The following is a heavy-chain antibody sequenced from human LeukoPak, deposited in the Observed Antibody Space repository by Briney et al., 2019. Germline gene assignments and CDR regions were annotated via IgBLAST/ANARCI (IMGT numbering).Heavy chain of an antibody. CDR3: ARGGYGGNYIDY. D-gene: IGHD4-23*01. J-gene: IGHJ4*02. Sequence: SETLSLTCTVSGGSISSDSYYWSWIRQHPGKGLEWIGCIYYSGSTYYNPSLKSRITLSVDTSNNRFSLKLSSVTAADTAVYYCARGGYGGNYIDYWGQGTLVTVSS. CDR1: GGSISSDSYY. V-gene: IGHV4-31*03. CDR2: IYYSGST.